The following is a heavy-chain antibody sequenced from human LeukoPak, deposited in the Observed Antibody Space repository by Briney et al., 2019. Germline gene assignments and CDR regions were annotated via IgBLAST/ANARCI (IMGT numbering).Heavy chain of an antibody. CDR2: ITGSSGFI. CDR3: AREVRGLDY. V-gene: IGHV3-21*04. J-gene: IGHJ4*02. D-gene: IGHD3-10*01. Sequence: GGSLRLSCAASGFTFSHYAMNWVRQAPGKGLEWVSTITGSSGFIYYADSVKGRFTISRDNAKSTLFLQMNSLRAEDTAVYFCAREVRGLDYWGQGTLVTVSS. CDR1: GFTFSHYA.